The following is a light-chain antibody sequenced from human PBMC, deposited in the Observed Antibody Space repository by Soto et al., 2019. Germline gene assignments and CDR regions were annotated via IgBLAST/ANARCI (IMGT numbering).Light chain of an antibody. CDR1: QSVGSA. J-gene: IGKJ4*01. V-gene: IGKV3-15*01. CDR2: AAS. Sequence: EIVMTQSPATLSVSPGETATLSCRASQSVGSAVAWYQHKPGQAPRLLIVAASIRATGVPGRFSGGGSGTEFTLTISSLQSEDFAVYYGQQYKNWPPLTFGGGTTVEIK. CDR3: QQYKNWPPLT.